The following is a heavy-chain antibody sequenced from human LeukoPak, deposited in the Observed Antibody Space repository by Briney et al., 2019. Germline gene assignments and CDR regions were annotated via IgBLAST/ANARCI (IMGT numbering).Heavy chain of an antibody. CDR3: ATGVGFRRPYYYYYMDV. V-gene: IGHV1-24*01. D-gene: IGHD2-2*03. CDR1: GYTLTELS. Sequence: GASVKVSCKVSGYTLTELSMHWVRQAPGKGLEWMGGFDPEDGETIYAQKFQGRVTMTEDTSTDTAYMELSSLRSEDTAVYYCATGVGFRRPYYYYYMDVWGKGTTVTVSS. J-gene: IGHJ6*03. CDR2: FDPEDGET.